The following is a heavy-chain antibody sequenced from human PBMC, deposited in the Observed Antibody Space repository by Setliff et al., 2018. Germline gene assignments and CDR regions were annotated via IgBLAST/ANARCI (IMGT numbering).Heavy chain of an antibody. CDR2: IYYSGST. J-gene: IGHJ4*02. CDR1: GGSISSGDYY. Sequence: SETLSLTCTVSGGSISSGDYYWSWIRQPPGKGLEWIGYIYYSGSTYYNPSLKSRVTISVDTSKNQFSLRLSSVTAADTALYYCTVYNTGSSKDHYWGQGTPVTVSS. D-gene: IGHD2-8*02. V-gene: IGHV4-30-4*08. CDR3: TVYNTGSSKDHY.